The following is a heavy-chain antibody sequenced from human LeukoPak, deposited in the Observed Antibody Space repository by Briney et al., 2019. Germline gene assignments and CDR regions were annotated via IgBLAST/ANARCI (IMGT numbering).Heavy chain of an antibody. CDR3: ARGPLTSSTSLYYFDY. Sequence: SETLSLTCAVYGGSFSGYYWSWIRQPPGKRLEWIGEINHSGSTNYNPSLKSRVTISVDTSKNQFSLKLSSVTAADTAVYYCARGPLTSSTSLYYFDYWGQGTLVTVSS. CDR1: GGSFSGYY. CDR2: INHSGST. J-gene: IGHJ4*02. D-gene: IGHD2-2*01. V-gene: IGHV4-34*01.